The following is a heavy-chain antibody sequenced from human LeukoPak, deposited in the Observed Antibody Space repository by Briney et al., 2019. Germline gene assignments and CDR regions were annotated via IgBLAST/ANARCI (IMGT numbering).Heavy chain of an antibody. Sequence: SVKVSCKASGGTFSSYAISWVRQAPGQGLEWMGGIIPIFGTANYAQKFQGRVTITADESTSTAYMELSSLRSEDTAVYYCARDLKRGYSSGRYSWGTGSSNDYWGQGTLVTVSS. J-gene: IGHJ4*02. CDR3: ARDLKRGYSSGRYSWGTGSSNDY. CDR2: IIPIFGTA. D-gene: IGHD6-19*01. V-gene: IGHV1-69*13. CDR1: GGTFSSYA.